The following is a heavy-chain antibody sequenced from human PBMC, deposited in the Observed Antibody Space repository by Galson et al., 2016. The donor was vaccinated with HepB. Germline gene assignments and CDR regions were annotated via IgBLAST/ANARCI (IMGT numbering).Heavy chain of an antibody. CDR2: ISGDNGNT. Sequence: SVKVSCKGSGYTFVNYGVIWVRQAPGHGLQWMGWISGDNGNTKYAQKFQRRVTMTTDTSTSTVYMELRNLKSDDTAVYYCVRDMRELHRSVGGYDDYAFWGQGTLVTVSS. J-gene: IGHJ4*02. V-gene: IGHV1-18*01. D-gene: IGHD5-12*01. CDR3: VRDMRELHRSVGGYDDYAF. CDR1: GYTFVNYG.